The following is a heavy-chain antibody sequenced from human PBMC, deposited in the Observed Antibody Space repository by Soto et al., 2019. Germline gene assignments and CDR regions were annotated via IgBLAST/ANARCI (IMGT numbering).Heavy chain of an antibody. D-gene: IGHD2-2*01. CDR3: ASSTSCCDEFDY. J-gene: IGHJ4*02. CDR1: GGSISSGGYY. V-gene: IGHV4-31*03. Sequence: PSETLSLTCTVSGGSISSGGYYWSWIRQHPGKGLEWIGYIYYSGSTYYNPSLKSRVTISVDTSKNQFSLKLSSVTAADTAVYYCASSTSCCDEFDYWGQGTLVTVSS. CDR2: IYYSGST.